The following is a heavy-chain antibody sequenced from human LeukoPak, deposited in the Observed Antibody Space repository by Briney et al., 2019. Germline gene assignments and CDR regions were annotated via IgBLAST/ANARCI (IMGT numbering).Heavy chain of an antibody. D-gene: IGHD3-22*01. CDR1: GFTLSNYG. CDR2: ISGSGGST. V-gene: IGHV3-23*01. Sequence: GGSLRLSCAVSGFTLSNYGMSWVRPAPGKGLEWVAGISGSGGSTNYADSVKGRFTISRDNPKNTLYLQMNSLRAEDTAVYFCAKRGVVIRVILVGFHKEAYYFDSRGQGALVIVSS. CDR3: AKRGVVIRVILVGFHKEAYYFDS. J-gene: IGHJ4*02.